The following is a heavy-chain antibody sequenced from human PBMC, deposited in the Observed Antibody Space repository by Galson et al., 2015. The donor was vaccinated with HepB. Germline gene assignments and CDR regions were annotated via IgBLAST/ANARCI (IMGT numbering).Heavy chain of an antibody. D-gene: IGHD5-18*01. J-gene: IGHJ5*01. Sequence: LRLSCAASGFAFDTHAMSWVRQAPGKGLEWISGISGNGDSTFYGDSVKGRFTVSRDNSKNIFFLQMNSLRAEDTGLYFCAKGYGLFESWGYGILVTVSS. V-gene: IGHV3-23*01. CDR1: GFAFDTHA. CDR2: ISGNGDST. CDR3: AKGYGLFES.